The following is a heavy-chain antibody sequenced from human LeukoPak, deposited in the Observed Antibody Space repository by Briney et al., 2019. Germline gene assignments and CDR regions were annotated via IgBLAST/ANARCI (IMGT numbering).Heavy chain of an antibody. CDR1: GFTFSTYG. D-gene: IGHD3-10*01. V-gene: IGHV3-30*03. J-gene: IGHJ5*02. CDR3: ARGGSGSS. CDR2: ISYDGSNK. Sequence: PGRSLRLSCAASGFTFSTYGMHWVRQAPGKGLEWVAVISYDGSNKYYADSVKGRFAISRDNAENSLFLQMNTLRAEDTAVYYCARGGSGSSWGQGTLVTVSS.